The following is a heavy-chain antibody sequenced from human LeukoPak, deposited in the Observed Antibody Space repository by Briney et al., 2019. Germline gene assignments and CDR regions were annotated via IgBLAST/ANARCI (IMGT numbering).Heavy chain of an antibody. D-gene: IGHD4-17*01. CDR2: IYYSGST. J-gene: IGHJ4*02. Sequence: PSETLSLTCTVSGASVNSGSSYWGWIRQPPGKGPEWIGNIYYSGSTHYNPSLKSRVTMSLDTSKNEFSLKLSSLTAADTAMYFCARENRGQTYGSLLDYWGQGTLVTVSS. CDR3: ARENRGQTYGSLLDY. V-gene: IGHV4-61*01. CDR1: GASVNSGSSY.